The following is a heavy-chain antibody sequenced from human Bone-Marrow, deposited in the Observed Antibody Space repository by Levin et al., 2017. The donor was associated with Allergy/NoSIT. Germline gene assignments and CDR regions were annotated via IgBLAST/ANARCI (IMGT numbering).Heavy chain of an antibody. D-gene: IGHD6-19*01. CDR2: ISYDGSNK. CDR1: GFTFSSYG. V-gene: IGHV3-30*18. Sequence: GGSLRLSCAASGFTFSSYGMHWVRQAPGKGLEWVAVISYDGSNKYYADSVKGRFTISRDNSKNTLYLQMNSLRAEDTAVYYCAKGGTDSSGWTFDYWGQGTLVTVSS. J-gene: IGHJ4*02. CDR3: AKGGTDSSGWTFDY.